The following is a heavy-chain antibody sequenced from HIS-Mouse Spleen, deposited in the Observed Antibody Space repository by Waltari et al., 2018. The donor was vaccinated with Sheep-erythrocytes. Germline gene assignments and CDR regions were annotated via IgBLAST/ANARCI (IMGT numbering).Heavy chain of an antibody. J-gene: IGHJ5*02. CDR3: ARALIITMVRGVTSNWFDP. V-gene: IGHV4-31*03. CDR2: IYYSRNT. CDR1: GGSISSGGYY. D-gene: IGHD3-10*01. Sequence: QVQLQESGPGLVKPSQTLSLTCTVSGGSISSGGYYGSWIRQHPGKGLEWIGYIYYSRNTYYNPSLKSRVTISVDTSKNQFSLKLSSVTAADTAVYYCARALIITMVRGVTSNWFDPWGQGTLVTVSS.